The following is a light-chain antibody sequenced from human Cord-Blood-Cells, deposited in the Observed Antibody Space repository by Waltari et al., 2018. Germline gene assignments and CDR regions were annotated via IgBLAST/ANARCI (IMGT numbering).Light chain of an antibody. CDR2: EGS. V-gene: IGLV2-23*01. J-gene: IGLJ3*02. CDR1: SSDVGIYNL. Sequence: QSALTQPASVSGSPGQSITISCTGTSSDVGIYNLVSWYQQHPGKASKLMIYEGSKRPSGVSNRFSGSKSGNTASLTISGLQAEDEADYYCCSYAGSSFWVFGGGTKLTVL. CDR3: CSYAGSSFWV.